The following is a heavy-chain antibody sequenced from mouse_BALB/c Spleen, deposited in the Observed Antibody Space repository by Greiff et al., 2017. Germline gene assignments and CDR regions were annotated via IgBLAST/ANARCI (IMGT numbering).Heavy chain of an antibody. CDR1: GYTFTDYE. CDR3: TRDWDGSY. CDR2: IDPETGGT. V-gene: IGHV1-15*01. J-gene: IGHJ3*01. D-gene: IGHD4-1*01. Sequence: VKLVESGAELVRPGASVTLSCKASGYTFTDYEMHWVKQTPVHGLEWIGAIDPETGGTAYNQKFKGKATLTADKSSSTAYMELRSLTSEDSAVYYCTRDWDGSYWGQGTLVTVSA.